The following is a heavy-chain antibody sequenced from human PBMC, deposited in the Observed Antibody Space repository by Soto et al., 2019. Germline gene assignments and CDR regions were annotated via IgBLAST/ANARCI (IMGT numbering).Heavy chain of an antibody. CDR1: GGSISSNYW. CDR3: ARVSGSYYYGMDV. J-gene: IGHJ6*02. CDR2: IYHSGST. V-gene: IGHV4-4*02. Sequence: QVQLQESGPGLVKPSGTLSLTCAVSGGSISSNYWWSWVRQPPGKGLEWIGEIYHSGSTNYNPSLKGRPTISVDKSKNPFSLKLSSVTAADTAVYYCARVSGSYYYGMDVWGQGTTVTVSS. D-gene: IGHD1-26*01.